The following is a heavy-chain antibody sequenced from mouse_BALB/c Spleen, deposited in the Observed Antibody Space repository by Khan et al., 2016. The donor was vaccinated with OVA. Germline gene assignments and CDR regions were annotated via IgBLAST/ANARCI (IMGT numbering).Heavy chain of an antibody. D-gene: IGHD1-2*01. CDR3: ARTARIKY. Sequence: VQLQQSGPGLVKPSQSLSLTCTVTGYSITSGYGWNWIRQFPGNKLEWMGYISYSGSTNYNPSLKSRISITRDTSKNQFLVQLNSVTTEETATYYCARTARIKYWGQGTTLTVSS. CDR2: ISYSGST. V-gene: IGHV3-2*02. J-gene: IGHJ2*01. CDR1: GYSITSGYG.